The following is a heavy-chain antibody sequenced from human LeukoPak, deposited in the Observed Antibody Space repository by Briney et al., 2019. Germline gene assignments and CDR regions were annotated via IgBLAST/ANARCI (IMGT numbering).Heavy chain of an antibody. CDR3: ATPSQKDYYDNSGYSSYYMDV. CDR2: VDPEDGET. Sequence: ASVKISCKVSGYTFTDYYMHWVRQAPGKGLEWMGLVDPEDGETIYAEKIQGRVTITADTSTDTAYMELSSLRSEDTAVYYCATPSQKDYYDNSGYSSYYMDVWGKGTTVTVSS. CDR1: GYTFTDYY. D-gene: IGHD3-22*01. V-gene: IGHV1-69-2*01. J-gene: IGHJ6*03.